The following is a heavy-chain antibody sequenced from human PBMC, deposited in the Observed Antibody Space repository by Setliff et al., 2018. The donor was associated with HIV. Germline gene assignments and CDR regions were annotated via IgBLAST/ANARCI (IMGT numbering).Heavy chain of an antibody. D-gene: IGHD3-10*01. Sequence: SETLSLTCSVSDGSVSGYSWSWIRQPAGEGLEWIGRIYTSGTTNYNPSLKSRVTMSADTSKNQFSLKLSSVTAADTAVYYCARAGSMVRGVIISAIDIWGQGTMVTVS. CDR2: IYTSGTT. J-gene: IGHJ3*02. CDR1: DGSVSGYS. V-gene: IGHV4-4*07. CDR3: ARAGSMVRGVIISAIDI.